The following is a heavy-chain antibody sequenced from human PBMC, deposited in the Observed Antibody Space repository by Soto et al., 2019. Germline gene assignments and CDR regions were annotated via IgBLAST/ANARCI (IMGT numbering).Heavy chain of an antibody. CDR2: IIPIFGTA. CDR3: ARSMDHYDFWSGYPIGI. D-gene: IGHD3-3*01. V-gene: IGHV1-69*13. CDR1: GGTFSSYT. J-gene: IGHJ3*02. Sequence: SVKVSCKASGGTFSSYTVSWVRQAPGQGLEWMGGIIPIFGTANYAQKFQGRVTITADESTSTAYMELSSLRSEDTAVYYCARSMDHYDFWSGYPIGIWGQGTMVTVSS.